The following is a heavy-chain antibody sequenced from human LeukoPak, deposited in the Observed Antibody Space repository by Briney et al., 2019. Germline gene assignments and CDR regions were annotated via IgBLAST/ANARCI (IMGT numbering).Heavy chain of an antibody. D-gene: IGHD3-10*01. J-gene: IGHJ5*02. Sequence: PGGSLRLSCSASGFTFSSYAMHWVRQAPGKGLEYVSAISSTGGSTYYADSVKGRFTISRDNSKNTLYLQMSSLRAEDTAVYYCVKDAYHYGSGSYSPNWFDPWGQGTLVTVSS. V-gene: IGHV3-64D*09. CDR1: GFTFSSYA. CDR2: ISSTGGST. CDR3: VKDAYHYGSGSYSPNWFDP.